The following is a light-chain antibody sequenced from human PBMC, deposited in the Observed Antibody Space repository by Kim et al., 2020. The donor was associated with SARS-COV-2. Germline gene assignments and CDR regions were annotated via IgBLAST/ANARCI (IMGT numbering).Light chain of an antibody. CDR2: RAS. CDR1: QNIGTS. J-gene: IGKJ2*01. CDR3: QQYYSYST. V-gene: IGKV1-5*03. Sequence: LSASVGDRITITRRASQNIGTSLAWFQQKSGKAPKVLIYRASSLESGVPSRFSGSGSGTEFTLTISSLQPDDFATYYCQQYYSYSTFGQGTKLEI.